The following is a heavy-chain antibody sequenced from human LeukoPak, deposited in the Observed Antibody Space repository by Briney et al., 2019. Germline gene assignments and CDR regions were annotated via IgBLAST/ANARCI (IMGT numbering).Heavy chain of an antibody. CDR1: GGTFSSYA. CDR3: ARGYSYGSDWFDP. J-gene: IGHJ5*02. D-gene: IGHD5-18*01. V-gene: IGHV1-69*01. Sequence: SVKVSCKASGGTFSSYAISWVRQAPGQGLEWMGGIIPIFGTANYAQKFQGRVTITADESTSTAYMELSSLRSEGTAVYYCARGYSYGSDWFDPWGQGTLVTVSS. CDR2: IIPIFGTA.